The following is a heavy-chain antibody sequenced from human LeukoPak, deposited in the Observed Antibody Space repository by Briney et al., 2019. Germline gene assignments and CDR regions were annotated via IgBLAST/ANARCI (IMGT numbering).Heavy chain of an antibody. D-gene: IGHD4/OR15-4a*01. CDR2: ISYDGSNK. Sequence: PGRSLRLSCAAPGFTFSSYAMHWVRQAPGKGLEWVAVISYDGSNKYYADSVKGRFTISRDNSKNTLYLQMNSLRAEDTAVYYCARDLGYGGYYFDYWGQGTLVTVSS. CDR1: GFTFSSYA. CDR3: ARDLGYGGYYFDY. J-gene: IGHJ4*02. V-gene: IGHV3-30-3*01.